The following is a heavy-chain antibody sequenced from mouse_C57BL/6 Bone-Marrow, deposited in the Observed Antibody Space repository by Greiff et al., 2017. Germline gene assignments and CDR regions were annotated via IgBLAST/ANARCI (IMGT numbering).Heavy chain of an antibody. D-gene: IGHD2-4*01. CDR3: ASYDYDGVWWYFDV. CDR1: GFTFSSYG. V-gene: IGHV5-6*02. CDR2: ISSGGSYT. Sequence: DVKLQESGGDLVKPGGSLKLSCAASGFTFSSYGMSWVRQTPDKRLEWVATISSGGSYTYYPDSVKGRFTISRDNAKNTLYLQMSSLKSEDTAMYYCASYDYDGVWWYFDVWGTGTTVTVSS. J-gene: IGHJ1*03.